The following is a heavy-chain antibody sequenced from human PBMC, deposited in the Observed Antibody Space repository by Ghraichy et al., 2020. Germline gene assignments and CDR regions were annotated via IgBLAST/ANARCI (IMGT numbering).Heavy chain of an antibody. CDR1: GGSISSGGYS. CDR2: IYHSGST. D-gene: IGHD3-22*01. V-gene: IGHV4-30-2*01. Sequence: SETLSLTCAVSGGSISSGGYSWSWIRQPPGKGLEWIGYIYHSGSTYYNPSLKSRVTISVDRSKNQFSLKLSSVTAADTAVYYCARAPLYYYDSSGYPYYFDYWGQGTLVTVSS. J-gene: IGHJ4*02. CDR3: ARAPLYYYDSSGYPYYFDY.